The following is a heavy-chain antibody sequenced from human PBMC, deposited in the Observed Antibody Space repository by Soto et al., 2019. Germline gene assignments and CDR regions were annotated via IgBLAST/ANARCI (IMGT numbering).Heavy chain of an antibody. CDR3: ARGPRYDFWSGYYYYYYGMDV. Sequence: ASVKVSCKASGYTFTGYYMHWVRQAPGQGLEWMGWINPNSGGTNYAQKFQGWVTMTRDTSISTAYMELSRLRSDDTAVYYCARGPRYDFWSGYYYYYYGMDVWGQGTTVTVSS. V-gene: IGHV1-2*04. CDR2: INPNSGGT. J-gene: IGHJ6*02. D-gene: IGHD3-3*01. CDR1: GYTFTGYY.